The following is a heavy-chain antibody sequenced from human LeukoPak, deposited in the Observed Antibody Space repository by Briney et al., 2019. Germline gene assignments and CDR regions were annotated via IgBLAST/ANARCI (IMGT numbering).Heavy chain of an antibody. CDR2: IIPIFGTA. CDR1: GGTFSSYA. CDR3: ARDGGGSGSADY. J-gene: IGHJ4*02. Sequence: GASVKVSCKASGGTFSSYAISWVRQAPGQVLEWMGGIIPIFGTANYAQKFQGRVTITADGSTSTAYMELSSLRSEDTAVYYCARDGGGSGSADYWGQGTLVTVSS. D-gene: IGHD3-10*01. V-gene: IGHV1-69*13.